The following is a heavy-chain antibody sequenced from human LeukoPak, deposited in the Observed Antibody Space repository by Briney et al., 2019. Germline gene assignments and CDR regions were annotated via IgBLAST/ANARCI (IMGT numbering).Heavy chain of an antibody. V-gene: IGHV4-61*02. CDR3: ARQTSLAGYSGYSRAVDWFDP. CDR2: IYTSGSI. Sequence: SQTLSLTCTVSGGSISSGSYYWSWIRQPAGKGLEWIGRIYTSGSINYNPSLKSRVTISVDTSKNQFSLKLSSVTAADTAVYYCARQTSLAGYSGYSRAVDWFDPWGQGTLVTVSS. J-gene: IGHJ5*02. CDR1: GGSISSGSYY. D-gene: IGHD5-12*01.